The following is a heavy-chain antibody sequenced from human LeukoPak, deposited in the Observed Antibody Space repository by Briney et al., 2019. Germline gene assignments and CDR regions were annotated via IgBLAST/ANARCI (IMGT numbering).Heavy chain of an antibody. J-gene: IGHJ5*02. CDR3: ARGAVFDP. CDR2: INHSGST. D-gene: IGHD6-19*01. V-gene: IGHV4-39*07. CDR1: GGSISSSSYY. Sequence: SETLSLTCTVSGGSISSSSYYWSWIRQPPGKGLEWIGEINHSGSTNYNPSLKSRVTISVDTSKNQFSLKLSSVTAADTAVYYCARGAVFDPWGQGTLVTVSS.